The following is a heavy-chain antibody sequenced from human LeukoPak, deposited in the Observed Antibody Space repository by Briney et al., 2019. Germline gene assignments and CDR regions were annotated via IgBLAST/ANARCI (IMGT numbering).Heavy chain of an antibody. Sequence: SETLSLTCTVSGGSISSSSYYWGWIRQPPGKGLEWIGSIYYSGSTYYNPSLKSRVTISVDTSKNQFSLKLSSVTAADTAVYYCARERGSGYSSRHDWFDPWGQGTLVTISS. CDR2: IYYSGST. CDR1: GGSISSSSYY. CDR3: ARERGSGYSSRHDWFDP. J-gene: IGHJ5*02. V-gene: IGHV4-39*07. D-gene: IGHD6-13*01.